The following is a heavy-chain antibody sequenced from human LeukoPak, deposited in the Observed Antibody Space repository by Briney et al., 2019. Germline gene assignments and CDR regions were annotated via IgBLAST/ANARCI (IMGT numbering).Heavy chain of an antibody. J-gene: IGHJ5*02. Sequence: GGSLRLSCAASGFTFSNAWMSWVRQAPGKGLEWVGRIKSKTDGGTTDYAAPEKGRFTISRDDSKNTLYLQMNSLKTEDTAVYYCTTDLLRPNRYCSSTSCYPQNWFDPWGQGTLVTVPS. D-gene: IGHD2-2*01. CDR2: IKSKTDGGTT. V-gene: IGHV3-15*01. CDR3: TTDLLRPNRYCSSTSCYPQNWFDP. CDR1: GFTFSNAW.